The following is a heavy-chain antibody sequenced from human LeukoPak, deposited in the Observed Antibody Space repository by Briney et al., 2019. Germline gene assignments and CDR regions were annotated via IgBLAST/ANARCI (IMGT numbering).Heavy chain of an antibody. J-gene: IGHJ4*02. CDR1: GFPFSIYE. CDR3: ALLAVASDFDY. Sequence: RGSLRLSCAVSGFPFSIYEMNWVRQAPGKGLEWVSNIGSSGTTIYYADSVKGRFSISRDNAKNSLYLQMNSLRVEDTAVYYCALLAVASDFDYWGQGALVTVSS. D-gene: IGHD6-19*01. V-gene: IGHV3-48*03. CDR2: IGSSGTTI.